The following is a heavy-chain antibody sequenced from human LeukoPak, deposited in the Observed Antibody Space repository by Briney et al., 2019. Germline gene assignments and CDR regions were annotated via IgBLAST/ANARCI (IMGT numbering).Heavy chain of an antibody. CDR1: GFTFSNYA. D-gene: IGHD6-6*01. CDR3: AKAIHSSSSGVVDY. J-gene: IGHJ4*02. V-gene: IGHV3-30*02. Sequence: GGSLRLSCAATGFTFSNYAMHWVRQAPGKGLEWVTFIRYDGSNKYYAESVKGRFTISRDNSKNTLYLQMSSLRAEDTAVYYCAKAIHSSSSGVVDYWGQGTLVTVSS. CDR2: IRYDGSNK.